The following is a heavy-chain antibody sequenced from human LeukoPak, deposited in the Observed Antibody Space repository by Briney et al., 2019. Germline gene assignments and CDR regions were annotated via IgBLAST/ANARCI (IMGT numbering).Heavy chain of an antibody. CDR1: GFTFSSYE. Sequence: GGSLRLSCAASGFTFSSYEMNWVRQAPGKGLEWVAVIWYDGSNKYYADSVKGRFTISRDNSKNTLYLQMNSLRAENTAVYYCAKQSRQQLAHFDYWGQGTLVTVSS. V-gene: IGHV3-33*06. J-gene: IGHJ4*02. D-gene: IGHD6-13*01. CDR2: IWYDGSNK. CDR3: AKQSRQQLAHFDY.